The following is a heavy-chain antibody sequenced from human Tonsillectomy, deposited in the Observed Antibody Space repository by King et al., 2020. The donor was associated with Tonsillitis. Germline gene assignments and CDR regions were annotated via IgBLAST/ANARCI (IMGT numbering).Heavy chain of an antibody. CDR2: ISSSSSYI. CDR3: AREGDQLKMSAYGMDV. CDR1: GFTFSSYS. Sequence: VQLVESGGGLVKPGGSLRLSCAASGFTFSSYSMNWVRQAPGKGLEWVSYISSSSSYIYYADSVKGRFTISRDNAKNLLYLQMNSLRAEDTAVYYCAREGDQLKMSAYGMDVWGQGTTVTVSS. D-gene: IGHD5-24*01. V-gene: IGHV3-21*01. J-gene: IGHJ6*02.